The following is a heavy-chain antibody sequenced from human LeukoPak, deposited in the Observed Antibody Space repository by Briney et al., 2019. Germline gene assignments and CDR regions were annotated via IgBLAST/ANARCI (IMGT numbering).Heavy chain of an antibody. D-gene: IGHD5-12*01. Sequence: ASVKVSCKASGYTFTGYYMHWVRQAPGQGLEWMGWINPNSGGTNYAQKFQGWVTMTRDTSISTAYMELSRLRSDDTAVYYCARDGERRGYSGYDLSYWGQGTLVTVSS. CDR1: GYTFTGYY. J-gene: IGHJ4*02. CDR3: ARDGERRGYSGYDLSY. V-gene: IGHV1-2*04. CDR2: INPNSGGT.